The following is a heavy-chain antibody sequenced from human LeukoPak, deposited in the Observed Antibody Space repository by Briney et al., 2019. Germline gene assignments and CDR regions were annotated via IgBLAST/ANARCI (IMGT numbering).Heavy chain of an antibody. V-gene: IGHV1-3*01. CDR2: INAGNGNT. CDR3: ARGITMVRGVIPFY. Sequence: ASVKVSCKTSGYAFTTYAISWVRQAPGQRLEWMGWINAGNGNTKYSQKFQGRVTITRDTSASTAYMELSSLRSEDTAVYYCARGITMVRGVIPFYWGQGTLVTVSS. CDR1: GYAFTTYA. J-gene: IGHJ4*02. D-gene: IGHD3-10*01.